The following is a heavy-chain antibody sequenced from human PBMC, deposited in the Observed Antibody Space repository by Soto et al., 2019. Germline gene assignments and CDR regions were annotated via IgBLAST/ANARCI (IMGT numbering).Heavy chain of an antibody. J-gene: IGHJ5*02. CDR3: ARRQWPPRENWFDP. D-gene: IGHD6-19*01. CDR2: IYYSGST. CDR1: GGSISSSSYY. Sequence: SETLSLTCTVSGGSISSSSYYWGWIRQPPGKGLEWIGSIYYSGSTYYNPSLKSRVTISVDTSKNQFSLKLSSVTAADTAVYYCARRQWPPRENWFDPWGQGTLVTVSS. V-gene: IGHV4-39*01.